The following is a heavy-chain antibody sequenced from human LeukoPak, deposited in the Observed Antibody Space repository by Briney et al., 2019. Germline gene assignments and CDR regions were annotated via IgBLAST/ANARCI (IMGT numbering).Heavy chain of an antibody. D-gene: IGHD3-3*01. J-gene: IGHJ3*02. Sequence: GGSLRLSFAASGFTFDDHGMHWVRQAPGKGLEWVSGISWSSGIIGYADSVKGRFTISRDNAKNSLYLQMDSLRAEDTALYYCAKDTGRPTDAITMEDNAFDIWGQGTMVTVSS. V-gene: IGHV3-9*01. CDR3: AKDTGRPTDAITMEDNAFDI. CDR2: ISWSSGII. CDR1: GFTFDDHG.